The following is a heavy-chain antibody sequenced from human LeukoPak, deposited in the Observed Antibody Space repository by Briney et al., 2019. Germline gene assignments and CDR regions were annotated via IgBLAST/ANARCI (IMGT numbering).Heavy chain of an antibody. V-gene: IGHV4-39*01. CDR3: ARPRDEYDWFDP. CDR2: IYYSGST. Sequence: PSETLSLTCTVSGGSISSSSYYWGWIRQPPGKGLEWLGSIYYSGSTYYNPSLKSRVTISVDTSKNQFSLKLSSVTAADTAVYYCARPRDEYDWFDPWGQGTLVTVSS. D-gene: IGHD2/OR15-2a*01. J-gene: IGHJ5*02. CDR1: GGSISSSSYY.